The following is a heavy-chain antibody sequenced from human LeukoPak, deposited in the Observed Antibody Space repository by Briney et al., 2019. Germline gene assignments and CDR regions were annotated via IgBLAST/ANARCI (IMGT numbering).Heavy chain of an antibody. Sequence: SGGSLRLSCAASGFTFSSYEMNWVRQAPGEGLEWVSYISVRGRTIYYADSVKGRFTISRDNAKNSLYLQMNSLRAEDTAVYYCASLVVVVVAATPPFDYWGQGTLVTVSS. J-gene: IGHJ4*02. CDR1: GFTFSSYE. D-gene: IGHD2-15*01. V-gene: IGHV3-48*03. CDR3: ASLVVVVVAATPPFDY. CDR2: ISVRGRTI.